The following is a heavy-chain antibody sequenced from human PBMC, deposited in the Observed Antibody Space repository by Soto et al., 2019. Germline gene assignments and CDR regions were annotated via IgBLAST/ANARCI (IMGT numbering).Heavy chain of an antibody. CDR1: GFTFSSYA. J-gene: IGHJ4*02. CDR2: ISGTGGSI. D-gene: IGHD5-12*01. CDR3: AKEICIVTSISYDS. Sequence: GGSLRLSCAASGFTFSSYAMSWVRQAPGKGLEWVSSISGTGGSIYYADSVKGRFTISRDKSKNTLFLQMNSLRAEDTAIYYCAKEICIVTSISYDSWGRGALVTVSS. V-gene: IGHV3-23*01.